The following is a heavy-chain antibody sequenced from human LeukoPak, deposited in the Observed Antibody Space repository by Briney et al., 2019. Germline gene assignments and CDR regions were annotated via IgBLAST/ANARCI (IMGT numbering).Heavy chain of an antibody. D-gene: IGHD3-10*01. CDR2: IYYSGTT. CDR1: GAPFSSYY. V-gene: IGHV4-59*12. CDR3: ARDPYDSGI. Sequence: SETLSLTCTVSGAPFSSYYWNLIRQPPGKGLEWIGYIYYSGTTNYNPSLKSRVTISVDTSKNQFSLKVTSVTAADTAVYYCARDPYDSGIWGQGTLVTVSS. J-gene: IGHJ4*02.